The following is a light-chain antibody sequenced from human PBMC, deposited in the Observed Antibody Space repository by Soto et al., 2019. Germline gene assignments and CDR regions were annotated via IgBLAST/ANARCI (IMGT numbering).Light chain of an antibody. J-gene: IGKJ5*01. CDR2: GAS. CDR1: QSVSSSY. V-gene: IGKV3-20*01. Sequence: IELTQSPGTLSLSTGERATLSCMASQSVSSSYLAWYQQKTGQAPRILIYGASSRDTGIPDRFSGIWSGTDCTLPFSRLEPEDFKVYYCQQYGSLPVAFGQGTRLEI. CDR3: QQYGSLPVA.